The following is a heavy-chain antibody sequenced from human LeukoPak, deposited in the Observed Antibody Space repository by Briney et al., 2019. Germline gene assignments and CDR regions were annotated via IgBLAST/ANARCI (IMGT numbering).Heavy chain of an antibody. D-gene: IGHD3-9*01. V-gene: IGHV3-23*01. CDR3: AKWGDYDVLTGYYVSDY. CDR2: ITGSGGNT. CDR1: LFTFSNYA. J-gene: IGHJ4*02. Sequence: GGSLRLSCAPSLFTFSNYAMSWVRHAPGKRLEWVSAITGSGGNTYYADSVKGRFTISRDNSKNTVFLQMNSLRAEDTAVYYCAKWGDYDVLTGYYVSDYWGQGTLVTVSS.